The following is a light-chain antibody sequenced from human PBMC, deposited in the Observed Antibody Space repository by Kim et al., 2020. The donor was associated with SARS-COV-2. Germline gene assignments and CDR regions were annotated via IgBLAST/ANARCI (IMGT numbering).Light chain of an antibody. J-gene: IGLJ2*01. Sequence: GRRVTISCTGSSSTIGAGYDVHWYQQLPGTAPKLLIYGNSYRPSGVPDRFSGSKSGSSGSLAITGPQADDEADYYCQSYDTSLSVVFGGGTQLTVL. CDR3: QSYDTSLSVV. CDR1: SSTIGAGYD. CDR2: GNS. V-gene: IGLV1-40*01.